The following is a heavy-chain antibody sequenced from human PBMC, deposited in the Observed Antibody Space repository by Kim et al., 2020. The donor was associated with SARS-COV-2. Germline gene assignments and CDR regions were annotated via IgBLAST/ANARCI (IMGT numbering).Heavy chain of an antibody. CDR2: IKQDGGQK. D-gene: IGHD3-16*01. V-gene: IGHV3-7*03. CDR3: AREDGGEDY. CDR1: GFSFSSYW. Sequence: GGSLRLSCEASGFSFSSYWMSWVRQAPGKGLEWVADIKQDGGQKYYVDSVKGRFTIPRDNARNSLFLQMDSLRVEDTAIYYCAREDGGEDYWGQGTLVTVSS. J-gene: IGHJ4*02.